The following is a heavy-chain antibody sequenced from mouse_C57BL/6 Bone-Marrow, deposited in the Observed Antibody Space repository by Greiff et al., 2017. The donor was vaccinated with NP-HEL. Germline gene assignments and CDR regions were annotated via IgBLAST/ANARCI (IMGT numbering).Heavy chain of an antibody. CDR1: GFTFSDYY. V-gene: IGHV5-12*01. CDR2: ISNGGGST. D-gene: IGHD1-1*01. CDR3: ARPYYYYGSTGY. J-gene: IGHJ3*01. Sequence: EVHLVESGGGLVQPGGSLKLSCAASGFTFSDYYMYWVRQTPEKRLEWVAYISNGGGSTYYPDTVKGRFTISRDNAKNTLYLQMSRLKSEDTAMYYCARPYYYYGSTGYWGQGTLVTVSA.